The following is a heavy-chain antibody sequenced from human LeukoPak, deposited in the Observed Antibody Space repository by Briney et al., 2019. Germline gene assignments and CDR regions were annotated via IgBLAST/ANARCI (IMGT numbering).Heavy chain of an antibody. CDR3: ARGSYYYDSSGYCYGGCDAFDI. V-gene: IGHV1-2*02. Sequence: ASVKVSCKASGYTFTGYYMHWVRQAPGQGLEWMGWINPNSGGTNYAQKFQGRVTMTRDTSISTAYMELSRLRSDDTAVYYCARGSYYYDSSGYCYGGCDAFDIWGQGTMVTVSS. J-gene: IGHJ3*02. CDR2: INPNSGGT. D-gene: IGHD3-22*01. CDR1: GYTFTGYY.